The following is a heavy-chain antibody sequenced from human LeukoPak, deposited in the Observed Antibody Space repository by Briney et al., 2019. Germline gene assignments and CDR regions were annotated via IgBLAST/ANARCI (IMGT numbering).Heavy chain of an antibody. J-gene: IGHJ3*02. CDR2: IIPIFGTA. D-gene: IGHD1-26*01. V-gene: IGHV1-69*13. CDR1: GGTFISYA. CDR3: ARDGTLVGATGAFDI. Sequence: ASVKVSCKASGGTFISYAISWVRQAPGQGLEWMGGIIPIFGTANYAQKFQGRVTITADESTSTAYMELSSLRSEDTAVYYCARDGTLVGATGAFDIWGQGTMVTVSS.